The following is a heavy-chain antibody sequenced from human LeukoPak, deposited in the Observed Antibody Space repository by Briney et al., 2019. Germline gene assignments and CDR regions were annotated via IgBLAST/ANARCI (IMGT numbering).Heavy chain of an antibody. Sequence: GASVRVSCKASGGTFGSYIISWVRQAPGQGLEWMGRIIPILGIANYAQKFQGRVTITADKSTSAAYMELSSLRSEDTAVYYCARDTGDGYKPDYWGQGTLVTVSS. V-gene: IGHV1-69*04. D-gene: IGHD5-24*01. CDR1: GGTFGSYI. CDR3: ARDTGDGYKPDY. J-gene: IGHJ4*02. CDR2: IIPILGIA.